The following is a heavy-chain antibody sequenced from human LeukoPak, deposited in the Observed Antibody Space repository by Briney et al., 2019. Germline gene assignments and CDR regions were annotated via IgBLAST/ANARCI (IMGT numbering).Heavy chain of an antibody. CDR2: IRSKPYGGTT. Sequence: PGGSLRLSCAASGFIFSTYAMTWVRQAPGKGLEWVGFIRSKPYGGTTEYAASVKGRFTISRDDSKSIAYLQMNSLKSEDTAVYYCARGPSALGVANGWFDPWGQGTLVTVSS. CDR3: ARGPSALGVANGWFDP. CDR1: GFIFSTYA. V-gene: IGHV3-49*04. D-gene: IGHD3-10*01. J-gene: IGHJ5*02.